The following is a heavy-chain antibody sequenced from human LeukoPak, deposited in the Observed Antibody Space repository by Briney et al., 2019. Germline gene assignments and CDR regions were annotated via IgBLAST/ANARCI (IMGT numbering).Heavy chain of an antibody. D-gene: IGHD6-13*01. CDR2: ISGSGGST. CDR3: ARAKGRSSSWYYDDY. J-gene: IGHJ4*02. CDR1: GFTFSSYA. V-gene: IGHV3-23*01. Sequence: GGSLRLSCAASGFTFSSYAMSWVRQAPGKGLEWVSAISGSGGSTYYADSVKGRFTISRDNSKNTLYLQMNRLRAEDTAVYYCARAKGRSSSWYYDDYWGQGTLVTVSS.